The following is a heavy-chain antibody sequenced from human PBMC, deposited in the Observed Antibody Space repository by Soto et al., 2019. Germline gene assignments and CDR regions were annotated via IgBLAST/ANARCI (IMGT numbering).Heavy chain of an antibody. CDR3: ARAIDHRYCAGGSCYYDY. CDR1: GFTFSAHS. CDR2: ISSGSSYR. Sequence: GGSLRLSCVASGFTFSAHSMNWVRQAPGKGLEWVSSISSGSSYRYYADSVKGRFTISRDNAKNSLYLQMNSLKAEDTSVYFCARAIDHRYCAGGSCYYDYWGQGTLVTVSS. V-gene: IGHV3-21*01. J-gene: IGHJ4*02. D-gene: IGHD2-8*02.